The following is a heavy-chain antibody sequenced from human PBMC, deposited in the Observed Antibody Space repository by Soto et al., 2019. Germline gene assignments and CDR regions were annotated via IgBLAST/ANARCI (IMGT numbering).Heavy chain of an antibody. V-gene: IGHV3-30*03. J-gene: IGHJ5*01. CDR3: ARWVGGSMYDNSGKYDS. Sequence: QVQLVESGGGVVQPGRSLRLTCAASGFTFSSNGMHWVRQAPGKGLEWVALVAYDGSKTYYGDSVRGRFTFSRDNSENTLYLQMNSLRPEDTAVYYCARWVGGSMYDNSGKYDSWGQGTLVTVSS. CDR2: VAYDGSKT. D-gene: IGHD3-22*01. CDR1: GFTFSSNG.